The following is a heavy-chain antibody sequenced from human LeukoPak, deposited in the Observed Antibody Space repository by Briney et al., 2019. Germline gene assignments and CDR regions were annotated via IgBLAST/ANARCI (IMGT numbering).Heavy chain of an antibody. CDR2: IYHSGST. CDR3: ARDGILTGYYSFDY. CDR1: GYSISSGYY. D-gene: IGHD3-9*01. Sequence: SETLSLTCTVSGYSISSGYYWGWIRQPPGKGLEWIGSIYHSGSTYYSPSLKSRVTISVDTSKNQFSLKLSFVTAADTAVYYCARDGILTGYYSFDYWGQGTLVTVSS. V-gene: IGHV4-38-2*02. J-gene: IGHJ4*02.